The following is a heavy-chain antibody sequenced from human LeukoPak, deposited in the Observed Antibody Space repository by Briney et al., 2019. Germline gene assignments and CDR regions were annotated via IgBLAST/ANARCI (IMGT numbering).Heavy chain of an antibody. CDR3: ARDFSREFLSTTTNFDY. CDR1: GFTFSSYW. V-gene: IGHV3-7*01. D-gene: IGHD1-26*01. CDR2: IKQDGSEK. Sequence: PGGSLRLSCAASGFTFSSYWMSWVRQAPGKGLEWVANIKQDGSEKYYVDSVKGRFTISRDNAKNSLYLQMNSLRAEDTAVYYCARDFSREFLSTTTNFDYWGQGTLVTVSS. J-gene: IGHJ4*02.